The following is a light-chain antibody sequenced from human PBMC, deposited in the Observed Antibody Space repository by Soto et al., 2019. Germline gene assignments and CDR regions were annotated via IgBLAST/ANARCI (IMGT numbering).Light chain of an antibody. Sequence: QSVLTQPPSVSGAPGQRVTISCTGCSSNIGAGYDVHWYQQLPGTAPKLLIYGNSNRPSGVPDRFSGSKSGTSASLAITGLQAEDEADYYCQSYDSSLSVWVFGGGTKVTVL. CDR2: GNS. CDR3: QSYDSSLSVWV. CDR1: SSNIGAGYD. J-gene: IGLJ3*02. V-gene: IGLV1-40*01.